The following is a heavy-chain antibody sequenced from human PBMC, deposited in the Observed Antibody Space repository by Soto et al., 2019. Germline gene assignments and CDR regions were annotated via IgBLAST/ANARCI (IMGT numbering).Heavy chain of an antibody. Sequence: PGGSLRLSCAASGFTFSSYAMSWVRQAPGKGLEWVSAISGSGGSTYYADSVKGRFTISRDNSKNTLYLQMNSLRAEGTAVYYCAKVQDYDILTGYLYYFDYWGQGTLVTVSS. V-gene: IGHV3-23*01. CDR3: AKVQDYDILTGYLYYFDY. D-gene: IGHD3-9*01. CDR2: ISGSGGST. CDR1: GFTFSSYA. J-gene: IGHJ4*02.